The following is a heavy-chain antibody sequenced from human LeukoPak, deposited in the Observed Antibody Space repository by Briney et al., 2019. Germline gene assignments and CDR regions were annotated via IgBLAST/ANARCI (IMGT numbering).Heavy chain of an antibody. J-gene: IGHJ4*02. V-gene: IGHV4-59*04. CDR1: GFTFSSYP. CDR3: VSQYDSSGYLVGFDY. Sequence: PGGSLRLSCAASGFTFSSYPMTWVRQAPGKGLEWIGSIYYSGTTYYNPSLKSRVTMSVDTSKNQFSLKVTSVTAADTALYYCVSQYDSSGYLVGFDYWGQGTLVTVSS. D-gene: IGHD3-22*01. CDR2: IYYSGTT.